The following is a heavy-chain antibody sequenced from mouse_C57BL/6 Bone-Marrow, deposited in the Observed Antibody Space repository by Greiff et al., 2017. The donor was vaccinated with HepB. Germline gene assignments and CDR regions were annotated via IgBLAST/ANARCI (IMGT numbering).Heavy chain of an antibody. CDR2: IYPGSGST. Sequence: VQLQQPGAELVKPGASVKMSCKASGYTFTSYWITWVKQRPGQGLEWIGDIYPGSGSTNYNEKFKSKATLTVDTSSSTAYMQLSSLTSEDSAVYYCARRFDYGGDAMDYWGQGTSVTVSS. J-gene: IGHJ4*01. V-gene: IGHV1-55*01. CDR1: GYTFTSYW. CDR3: ARRFDYGGDAMDY. D-gene: IGHD2-4*01.